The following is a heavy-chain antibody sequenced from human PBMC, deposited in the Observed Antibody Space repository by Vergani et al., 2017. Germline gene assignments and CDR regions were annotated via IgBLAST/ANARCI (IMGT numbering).Heavy chain of an antibody. V-gene: IGHV5-51*01. J-gene: IGHJ4*02. CDR1: GYSFTSYW. D-gene: IGHD4-11*01. CDR3: ARQRDSRRRGLDY. CDR2: IYPGNSDT. Sequence: EVQLVQSGAEVKKPGESLKISCKGSGYSFTSYWIGWVRQMPGKGLEWMGIIYPGNSDTRYSPSFQGQVTISAEKSISTSYLQWSSLKASDTAMYYCARQRDSRRRGLDYWGQGTLVTVSS.